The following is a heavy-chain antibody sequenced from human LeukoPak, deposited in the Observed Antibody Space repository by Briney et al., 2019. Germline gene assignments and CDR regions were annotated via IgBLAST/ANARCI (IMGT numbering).Heavy chain of an antibody. D-gene: IGHD3-22*01. J-gene: IGHJ5*02. Sequence: GASVKVSCKTSGYTFTSYDINWVRQATGQGLEWMGWMNPKSGNTGYARKFQGRVTMTRNTSTSTAYMELSSLRSEDTATYYCARTYYYDSSGNPNWFDPWGQGTLVTVSS. V-gene: IGHV1-8*01. CDR3: ARTYYYDSSGNPNWFDP. CDR2: MNPKSGNT. CDR1: GYTFTSYD.